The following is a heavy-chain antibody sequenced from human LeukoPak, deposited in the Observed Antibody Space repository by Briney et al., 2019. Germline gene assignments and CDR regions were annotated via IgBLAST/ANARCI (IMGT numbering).Heavy chain of an antibody. D-gene: IGHD3-3*01. CDR3: ARVSREFLEWLFDY. CDR1: GGSISSYY. V-gene: IGHV4-59*01. Sequence: SGTLSLTCTVSGGSISSYYWSWIRQPPGKGLEWIGYIYYSGSTNYNPSLKSRVTISVDTSKNQFSLKLSSVTAADTAVYYRARVSREFLEWLFDYWGQGTLVTVSS. J-gene: IGHJ4*02. CDR2: IYYSGST.